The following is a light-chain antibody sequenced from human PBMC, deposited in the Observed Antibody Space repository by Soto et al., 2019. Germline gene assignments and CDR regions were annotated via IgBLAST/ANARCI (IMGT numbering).Light chain of an antibody. CDR1: QSVSSN. Sequence: DIVMTQSPATLSVSPGERATLSCRASQSVSSNLAWYQQKPGQAPRLLIYGASTGATGIPARFSGSGSGTEFTLTITSLQSEDFAVYYCQHYNNWPPLYTFRQGTKLEIK. CDR2: GAS. J-gene: IGKJ2*01. CDR3: QHYNNWPPLYT. V-gene: IGKV3-15*01.